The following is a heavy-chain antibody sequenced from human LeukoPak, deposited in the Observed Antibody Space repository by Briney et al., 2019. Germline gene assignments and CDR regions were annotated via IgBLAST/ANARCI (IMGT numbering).Heavy chain of an antibody. CDR2: INPNGGGT. CDR1: GYTFTDYY. D-gene: IGHD2-8*01. V-gene: IGHV1-2*06. CDR3: ARGPNAVKGWFDP. J-gene: IGHJ5*02. Sequence: ASVKVSCKASGYTFTDYYMHWVRQAPGQGLEWMGRINPNGGGTIYAQKFQGRVTMTRDTSISTAYMELRRLRSDDTAVYYCARGPNAVKGWFDPWGQGTLVTVPS.